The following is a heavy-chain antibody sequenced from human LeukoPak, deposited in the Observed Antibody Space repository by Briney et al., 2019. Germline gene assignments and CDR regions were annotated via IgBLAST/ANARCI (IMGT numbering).Heavy chain of an antibody. D-gene: IGHD2-2*02. J-gene: IGHJ4*02. Sequence: SETLSLTCGVYGGSFSGYYWSWIRQPPGKGLEWIGEINHRGSTNYNPSPKSRVTISVDTSKNQFSLKLSSVTAADTAVYYCVTLRRYCSSTSCDMIFDYWGQGTLVTVSS. CDR2: INHRGST. V-gene: IGHV4-34*01. CDR3: VTLRRYCSSTSCDMIFDY. CDR1: GGSFSGYY.